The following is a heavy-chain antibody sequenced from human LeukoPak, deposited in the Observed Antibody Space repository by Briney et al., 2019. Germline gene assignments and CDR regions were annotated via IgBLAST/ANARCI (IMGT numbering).Heavy chain of an antibody. CDR3: ARKDDTSTYYFDY. CDR1: GGSISSSNW. J-gene: IGHJ4*02. Sequence: PSETPSLTCAVSGGSISSSNWWTWLRQSPGKGPEWIGEIYHSGSTNYNPSLKSRVTISVDRSKNQFSLKLTSVTAADTAVYYCARKDDTSTYYFDYWGQGTPVTVSS. CDR2: IYHSGST. V-gene: IGHV4-4*02. D-gene: IGHD3-22*01.